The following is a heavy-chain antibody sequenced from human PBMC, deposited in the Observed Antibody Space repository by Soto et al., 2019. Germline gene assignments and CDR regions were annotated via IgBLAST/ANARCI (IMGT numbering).Heavy chain of an antibody. V-gene: IGHV3-30*18. J-gene: IGHJ4*02. CDR1: GFTFSSYA. Sequence: GGSLRLSCAASGFTFSSYAMSWVRQAPGKGLEWVAVISYDGSNKYYADSVKGRFTISKDNSKKRRYLKMNSLRAEDTAVYYCAKDRIAAAGTVDYGGQAPLVTVST. D-gene: IGHD6-13*01. CDR3: AKDRIAAAGTVDY. CDR2: ISYDGSNK.